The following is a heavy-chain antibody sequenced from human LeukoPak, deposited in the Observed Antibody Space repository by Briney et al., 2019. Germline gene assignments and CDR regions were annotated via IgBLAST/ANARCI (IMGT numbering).Heavy chain of an antibody. V-gene: IGHV4-59*01. CDR2: VSYTGDA. J-gene: IGHJ4*02. Sequence: SEXXXXTXTXXGXXIXSYYXXWIRQPPGKGLEWIGYVSYTGDASQNPSLRGRVTMSVDTSNNQVSLELSSVTAADTAVYYCARGWNYGDYWGQGTLVTVSS. D-gene: IGHD3-3*01. CDR3: ARGWNYGDY. CDR1: GXXIXSYY.